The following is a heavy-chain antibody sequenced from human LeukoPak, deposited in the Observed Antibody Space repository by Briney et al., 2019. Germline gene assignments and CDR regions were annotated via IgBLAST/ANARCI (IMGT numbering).Heavy chain of an antibody. D-gene: IGHD5-18*01. Sequence: GGSLRLSCAASGFTFSSYRMTWVRQTPGKGLEWVSSISSTSTYIYYADSVKGRFTISRDNAKNSLYLQMNSLRAEDTAVYYCATDVDTGDYWGQGTLVTVSS. CDR3: ATDVDTGDY. V-gene: IGHV3-21*01. CDR2: ISSTSTYI. CDR1: GFTFSSYR. J-gene: IGHJ4*02.